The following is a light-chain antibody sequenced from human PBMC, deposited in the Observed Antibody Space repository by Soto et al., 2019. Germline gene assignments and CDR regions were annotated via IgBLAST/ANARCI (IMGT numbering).Light chain of an antibody. CDR1: QSVSSSY. CDR3: QQYGSSPWT. V-gene: IGKV3-20*01. J-gene: IGKJ1*01. Sequence: EVVMTQPPGTLSLSPGERATLSWRASQSVSSSYLAWYQQKPGQAPRLLIYGASSRATGIPDRFSGSGSGTAFTLTISRLEPEDFAVYYCQQYGSSPWTFGQGTKVDI. CDR2: GAS.